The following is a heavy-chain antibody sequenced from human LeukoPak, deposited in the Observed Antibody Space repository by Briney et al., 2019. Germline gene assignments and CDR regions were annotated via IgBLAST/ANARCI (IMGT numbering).Heavy chain of an antibody. V-gene: IGHV4-4*07. Sequence: SETLSLTCTVSGGSMSSYYWSWIRQPAGKGLEWIGRVYTSGSTNYNPSPKSRVTMSVDTSKNQFSLRLSSVTAADTAVYYCARDGEDYVWGSYRDYWGQGTLVTVSS. J-gene: IGHJ4*02. CDR3: ARDGEDYVWGSYRDY. CDR2: VYTSGST. D-gene: IGHD3-16*02. CDR1: GGSMSSYY.